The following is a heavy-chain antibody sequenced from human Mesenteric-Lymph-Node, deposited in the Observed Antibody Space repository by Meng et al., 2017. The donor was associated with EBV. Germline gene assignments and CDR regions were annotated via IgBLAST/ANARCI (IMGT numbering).Heavy chain of an antibody. J-gene: IGHJ4*02. Sequence: LVQSGAEVKTPGASVKVSCGASGYTFTSYGISWVRQAPGQGLEWMGRINPNSGGTNYAQKFQGRVTMTRDTSISTAYMELSRLRSDDTAVYYCARSDSSSWSDFDYWGQGTLVTVSS. V-gene: IGHV1-2*06. CDR3: ARSDSSSWSDFDY. CDR1: GYTFTSYG. CDR2: INPNSGGT. D-gene: IGHD6-13*01.